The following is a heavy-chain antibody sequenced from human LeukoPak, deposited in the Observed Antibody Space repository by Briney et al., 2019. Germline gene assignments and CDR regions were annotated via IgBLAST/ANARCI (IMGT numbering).Heavy chain of an antibody. V-gene: IGHV4-59*01. CDR3: ATWGVVVTDAFDI. Sequence: SETLSLTCTVSGGSISNYYWSWIRQPPGKGLELIGYIYYSGSTNYNPSLRSRVTISVDTSKNQFSLKLSSVTAADTAVYYCATWGVVVTDAFDIWGQGTMVTVSS. CDR2: IYYSGST. D-gene: IGHD3-22*01. CDR1: GGSISNYY. J-gene: IGHJ3*02.